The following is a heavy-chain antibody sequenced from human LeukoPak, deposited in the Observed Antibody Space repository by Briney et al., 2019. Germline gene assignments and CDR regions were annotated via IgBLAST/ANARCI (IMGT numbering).Heavy chain of an antibody. V-gene: IGHV4-34*01. CDR3: ARRGYDYVWGSYRSYYFDY. Sequence: SETLSLTCAVYGGSFSGYYWSWIRQPPGKGLEWIGEINHSGSTNYNPSLKSRVTISVDTSKNQFSLKLSSVTAADTAVYYCARRGYDYVWGSYRSYYFDYWGQGTLVTVSS. CDR1: GGSFSGYY. CDR2: INHSGST. D-gene: IGHD3-16*02. J-gene: IGHJ4*02.